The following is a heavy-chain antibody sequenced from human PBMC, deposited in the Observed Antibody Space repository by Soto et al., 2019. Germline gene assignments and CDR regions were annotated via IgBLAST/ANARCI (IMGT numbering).Heavy chain of an antibody. CDR2: MSGSSSTT. V-gene: IGHV3-23*01. D-gene: IGHD1-7*01. Sequence: PGGSLRHGCTTSGLTFSNDAMSWVHKAPGGGLGWVSSMSGSSSTTYYADSVRGRFTISRDRSKNTLYLQMSSLRAEDTALYYCAKNRVRELPRVIDFWGQGT. CDR3: AKNRVRELPRVIDF. CDR1: GLTFSNDA. J-gene: IGHJ4*02.